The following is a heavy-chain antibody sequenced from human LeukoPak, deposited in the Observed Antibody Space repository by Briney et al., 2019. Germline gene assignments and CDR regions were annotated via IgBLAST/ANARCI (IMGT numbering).Heavy chain of an antibody. Sequence: GGSLRLSCAASGFTFSDYSMNWVRQAPGKGLEWVSSIHTIGTYKYHADSVKGRFTISRDNAKNSLYLQMSSLRAEDTAIYYCARDRGRDGYNLYAFDIWGQGTMVTVSS. V-gene: IGHV3-21*01. D-gene: IGHD5-24*01. J-gene: IGHJ3*02. CDR3: ARDRGRDGYNLYAFDI. CDR1: GFTFSDYS. CDR2: IHTIGTYK.